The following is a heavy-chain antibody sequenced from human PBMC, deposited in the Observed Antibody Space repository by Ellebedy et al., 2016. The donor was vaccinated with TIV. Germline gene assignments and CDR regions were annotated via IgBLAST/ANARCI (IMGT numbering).Heavy chain of an antibody. D-gene: IGHD4-17*01. J-gene: IGHJ3*02. V-gene: IGHV3-23*01. CDR2: ISGSGGST. Sequence: GGSLRLSXAASGFTFSSYAMSWVRQAPGKGLEWVSAISGSGGSTYYADSVKGRFTISRDNSKNTLYLQMNSLRAEDTAVYYCAKVKLRVLGAFDIWGQGTMVTVSS. CDR1: GFTFSSYA. CDR3: AKVKLRVLGAFDI.